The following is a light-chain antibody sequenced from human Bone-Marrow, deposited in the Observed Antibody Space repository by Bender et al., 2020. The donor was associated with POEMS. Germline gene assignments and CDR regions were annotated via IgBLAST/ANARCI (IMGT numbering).Light chain of an antibody. J-gene: IGLJ2*01. CDR1: RLDFKD. CDR3: QVWDSTSDHRV. Sequence: SYVLTQPPSESLAPGQTARITCGGDRLDFKDVQWYQQKAGQAPVLVVYDDTDRPSGIPERFSGSNSGDTATLTISRVEAGDEADYYCQVWDSTSDHRVFGGGTRLTVL. V-gene: IGLV3-21*02. CDR2: DDT.